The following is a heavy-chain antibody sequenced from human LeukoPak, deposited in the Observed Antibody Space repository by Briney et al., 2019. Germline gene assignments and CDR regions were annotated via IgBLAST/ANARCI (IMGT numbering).Heavy chain of an antibody. J-gene: IGHJ4*02. CDR3: ARTQSSGIVGATTQFEY. D-gene: IGHD1-26*01. Sequence: SETLSLTCAVSGYSISSGYYCGWVRQPPGKGLEWIGSMYHSGSTYYNPSLKSRVTISVDTSENQFSLKLTSVTATDTAVYFCARTQSSGIVGATTQFEYWGQGTLVTVSS. CDR2: MYHSGST. CDR1: GYSISSGYY. V-gene: IGHV4-38-2*01.